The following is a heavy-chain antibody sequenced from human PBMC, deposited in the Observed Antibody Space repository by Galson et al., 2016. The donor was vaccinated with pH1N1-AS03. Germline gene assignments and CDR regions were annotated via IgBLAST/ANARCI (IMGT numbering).Heavy chain of an antibody. CDR2: IFWDGET. CDR1: GFSLCTGGVH. J-gene: IGHJ4*02. D-gene: IGHD2-8*01. V-gene: IGHV2-5*02. CDR3: ARSTHVNEGLDF. Sequence: PALVKPTQTLTLTCSFSGFSLCTGGVHVAWIRQPPGKALEWLALIFWDGETRYRPSLTSRLTITKDTPKNEVVLTMTNMDPVDTATYYCARSTHVNEGLDFWGQGTLVTVSS.